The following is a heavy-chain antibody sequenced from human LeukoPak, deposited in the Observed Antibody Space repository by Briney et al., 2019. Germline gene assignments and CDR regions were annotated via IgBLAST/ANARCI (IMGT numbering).Heavy chain of an antibody. J-gene: IGHJ3*02. CDR1: GGSISSGDYY. CDR2: IYYSGST. CDR3: ARWRVRDYVWGSYDAFDI. V-gene: IGHV4-30-4*01. Sequence: SETLSLTCTVTGGSISSGDYYWSWIRQPPGKGLEWIGYIYYSGSTYYNPSLKSRVTISVDTSKDQFSLKLSSVTAADTAVYYCARWRVRDYVWGSYDAFDIWGQGTMVTVSS. D-gene: IGHD3-16*01.